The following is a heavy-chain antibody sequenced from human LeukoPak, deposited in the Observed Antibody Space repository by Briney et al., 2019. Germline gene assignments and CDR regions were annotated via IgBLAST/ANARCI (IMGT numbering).Heavy chain of an antibody. D-gene: IGHD3-22*01. CDR2: ISSSSSYI. J-gene: IGHJ4*02. V-gene: IGHV3-21*01. Sequence: NSGGSLRLSCAASGFTFSSYSMNWVRQAPGKGLEWVSSISSSSSYIYYADSVKGRFTISRDNAKNSLYLQMNSLRAEDTAVYYCAAGDSSGYPVQDYFDYWGQGTLVTVSS. CDR3: AAGDSSGYPVQDYFDY. CDR1: GFTFSSYS.